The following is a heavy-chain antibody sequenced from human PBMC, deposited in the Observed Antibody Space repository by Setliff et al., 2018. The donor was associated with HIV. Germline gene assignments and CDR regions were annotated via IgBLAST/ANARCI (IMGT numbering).Heavy chain of an antibody. D-gene: IGHD3-22*01. CDR1: GFTFTSSA. CDR2: IVVGSGNT. CDR3: AAPLRYDSSGYYEEAFDI. Sequence: SVKVSCKASGFTFTSSAVQWVRQVRGQRLEWIGWIVVGSGNTNYAQKFQERVTITRDMSTSTAYMELSSLRSEDTAVYYCAAPLRYDSSGYYEEAFDIWGQGTMVTVSS. J-gene: IGHJ3*02. V-gene: IGHV1-58*01.